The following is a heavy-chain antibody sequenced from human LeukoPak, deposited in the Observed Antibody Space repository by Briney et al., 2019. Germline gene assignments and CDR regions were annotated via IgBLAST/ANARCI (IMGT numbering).Heavy chain of an antibody. J-gene: IGHJ4*02. D-gene: IGHD6-13*01. CDR3: ARHEAAALSSHDY. CDR2: IYNSGST. Sequence: SETLSLTCTVSGGSISSYYWSWIRQPPGKGLEWIGYIYNSGSTNYNPSLKSRVAISVDTSKNQFSLKLSSVTAADTAVYYCARHEAAALSSHDYWGQGTLVTVSS. V-gene: IGHV4-59*08. CDR1: GGSISSYY.